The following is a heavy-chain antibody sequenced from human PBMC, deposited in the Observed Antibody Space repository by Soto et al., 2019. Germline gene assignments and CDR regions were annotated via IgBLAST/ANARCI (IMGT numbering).Heavy chain of an antibody. CDR2: ISGSSGST. D-gene: IGHD2-21*02. V-gene: IGHV3-23*01. CDR3: AKAPYISYCGGDCYFIWRSLSEIDY. Sequence: PGGYLRLSCAASGFTFSSYSMSWVRQAPGKGLEWVSAISGSSGSTYYADSVKGRFTISRDNSKTTLYLQMNSLRAEDTAVYYCAKAPYISYCGGDCYFIWRSLSEIDYCGQGTLVTVSS. J-gene: IGHJ4*02. CDR1: GFTFSSYS.